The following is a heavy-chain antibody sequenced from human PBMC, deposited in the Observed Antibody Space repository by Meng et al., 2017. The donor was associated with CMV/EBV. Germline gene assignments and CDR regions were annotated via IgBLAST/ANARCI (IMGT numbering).Heavy chain of an antibody. V-gene: IGHV4-38-2*02. Sequence: SETLSLTCTVSGYSISSGYYWGWIRQPPGKGLEWIGSISHSGSAYYDPSLKSRVTISVVRSKNQISLKLNSVTAADTAVYYCARLLPRIAPPGRTYGVDVWGQGTTVTVSS. J-gene: IGHJ6*02. D-gene: IGHD6-13*01. CDR2: ISHSGSA. CDR1: GYSISSGYY. CDR3: ARLLPRIAPPGRTYGVDV.